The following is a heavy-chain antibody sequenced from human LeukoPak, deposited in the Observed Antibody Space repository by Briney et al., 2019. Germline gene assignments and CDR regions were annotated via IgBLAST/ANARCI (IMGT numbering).Heavy chain of an antibody. V-gene: IGHV3-11*04. CDR3: ARDADIVVVPAAVGVLDY. J-gene: IGHJ4*02. CDR1: GFTFTDYF. CDR2: ISISGSTI. D-gene: IGHD2-2*01. Sequence: GGSLRLSCAASGFTFTDYFMNWIRQAPGKGLEWVSSISISGSTIYYADSVKGRFTISRDNAKNSLYLQMNSLRAEDTAVYYCARDADIVVVPAAVGVLDYWGQGTLVTVSS.